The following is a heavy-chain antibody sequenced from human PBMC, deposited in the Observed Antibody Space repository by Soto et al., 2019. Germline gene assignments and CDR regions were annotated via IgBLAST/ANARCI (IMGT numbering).Heavy chain of an antibody. D-gene: IGHD3-16*01. V-gene: IGHV1-69*12. CDR3: ASGGGGVNYSYYYGMDV. J-gene: IGHJ6*02. CDR1: GGTFNNYA. CDR2: IIPIFGTT. Sequence: QVQLVQSGAEVKKPGSSVKVSCKASGGTFNNYAFSWVRQAPGQGLEWMGGIIPIFGTTNYAQKFQGRVTITAXXSXSXVYMELSSLRSEDTAVYYCASGGGGVNYSYYYGMDVWGQGTTVTVSS.